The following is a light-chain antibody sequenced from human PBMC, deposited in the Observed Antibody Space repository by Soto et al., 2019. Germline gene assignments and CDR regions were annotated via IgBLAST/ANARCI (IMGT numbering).Light chain of an antibody. CDR1: SGHSSYA. CDR2: VNSDGSH. V-gene: IGLV4-69*01. CDR3: QNWGTGINYV. Sequence: QSVLTQSPSASASLGASVKLTCTLSSGHSSYAIAWHQQQPEKGPRYLMKVNSDGSHTKGDVIPDRFSGSSSGAERYLIISSLQSEDAADYYCQNWGTGINYVFGTGTKLTVL. J-gene: IGLJ1*01.